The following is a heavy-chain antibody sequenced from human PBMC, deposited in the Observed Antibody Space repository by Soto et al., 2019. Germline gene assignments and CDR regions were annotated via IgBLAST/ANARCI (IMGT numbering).Heavy chain of an antibody. D-gene: IGHD3-9*01. CDR3: ARVLEILKVGFPRGEAFES. Sequence: SVKVSCKASGGTFSSYTISWVRQAPGQGLEWMGRIIPILGIANYAQKFQGRVTITADKSTSTAYMELSSLRSEDTAVYYCARVLEILKVGFPRGEAFESWGRGTMGTV. J-gene: IGHJ3*02. CDR1: GGTFSSYT. V-gene: IGHV1-69*02. CDR2: IIPILGIA.